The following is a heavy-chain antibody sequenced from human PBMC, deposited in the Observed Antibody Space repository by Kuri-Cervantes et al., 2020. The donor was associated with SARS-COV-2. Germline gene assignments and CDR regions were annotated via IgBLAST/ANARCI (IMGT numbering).Heavy chain of an antibody. CDR1: GYTFTSYY. J-gene: IGHJ4*02. CDR3: ARDLPVYYYDSSGYPL. D-gene: IGHD3-22*01. V-gene: IGHV1-46*01. Sequence: ASVKVSCKASGYTFTSYYMHWVRQAPGQGLEWMGIINPSGGSTSYAQKFQGRVTMTRDTSTSTVYMEPSSLRSEDTAVYYCARDLPVYYYDSSGYPLWGQGTLVTVSS. CDR2: INPSGGST.